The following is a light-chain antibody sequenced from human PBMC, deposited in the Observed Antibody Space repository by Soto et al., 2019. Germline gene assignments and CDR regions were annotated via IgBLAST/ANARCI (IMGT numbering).Light chain of an antibody. CDR2: DAS. Sequence: DVQMTQSPSSLSASVRDRVTFTCQASQDIRKYLNWYQQKPGKAPKLLLCDASNLEPGVPSRFSGSGSGTDFAFTISSLQPADIGIYYCQQYDNLPFTFGPGTKVDIK. J-gene: IGKJ3*01. CDR3: QQYDNLPFT. CDR1: QDIRKY. V-gene: IGKV1-33*01.